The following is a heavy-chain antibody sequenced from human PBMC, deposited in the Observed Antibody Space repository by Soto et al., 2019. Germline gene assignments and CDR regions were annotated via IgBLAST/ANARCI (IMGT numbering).Heavy chain of an antibody. D-gene: IGHD6-13*01. J-gene: IGHJ6*03. V-gene: IGHV3-66*01. Sequence: GVSLRLSFEASGFTVSSNYMSWVRQAPGKGLEWVSVIYSGGSTYYADSVKGRFTISRDNSKNTLYLQMNSLRAEDTAVYYCARVRAAASERYYYYMDVWGKGTTVTVSS. CDR1: GFTVSSNY. CDR2: IYSGGST. CDR3: ARVRAAASERYYYYMDV.